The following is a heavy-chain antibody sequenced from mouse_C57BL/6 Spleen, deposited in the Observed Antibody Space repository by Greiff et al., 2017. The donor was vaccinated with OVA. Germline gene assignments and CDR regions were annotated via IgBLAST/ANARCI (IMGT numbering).Heavy chain of an antibody. D-gene: IGHD2-2*01. CDR1: GYSITNGNHW. CDR3: ARDMRSTMVTTTDWYFDV. V-gene: IGHV3-4*01. J-gene: IGHJ1*03. CDR2: ISSSGST. Sequence: EVKLMESGPALVKPSQTVSLTCTVTGYSITNGNHWWNWIRQVSGSKLEWIGYISSSGSTDSNPSLKSRLSITRDTSKNQLFLQLNSVTTEDIATYYCARDMRSTMVTTTDWYFDVWGTGTTVTVSS.